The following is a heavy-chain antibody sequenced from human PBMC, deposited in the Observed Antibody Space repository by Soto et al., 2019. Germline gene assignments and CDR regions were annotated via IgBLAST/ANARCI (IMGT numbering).Heavy chain of an antibody. V-gene: IGHV4-30-4*01. J-gene: IGHJ4*02. CDR2: IYYSGST. D-gene: IGHD6-13*01. CDR1: GGSISSGDYY. CDR3: AKLAADHDN. Sequence: QVQLQESGPGLVKPSQTLSLTCTVSGGSISSGDYYWTWIRQPPGKGLEWIGYIYYSGSTYYNPSLKSRFTISLATAKNHFPLRLSSVPAADTAVYYCAKLAADHDNGGQGTLVTVSS.